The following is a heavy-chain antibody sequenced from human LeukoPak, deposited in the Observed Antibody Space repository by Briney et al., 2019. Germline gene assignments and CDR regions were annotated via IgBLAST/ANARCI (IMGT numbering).Heavy chain of an antibody. J-gene: IGHJ4*02. D-gene: IGHD2-21*02. V-gene: IGHV1-24*01. CDR2: FDPEDGET. Sequence: ASVKVSCKASGYTLTELSMHWVRQAPGKGLEWMGGFDPEDGETIYAQKFQGRVTMTEDTSTDTAYMELSSLRSEDTAVYYCATGIVVVTAEYYFDYWGQGTLVTVSS. CDR3: ATGIVVVTAEYYFDY. CDR1: GYTLTELS.